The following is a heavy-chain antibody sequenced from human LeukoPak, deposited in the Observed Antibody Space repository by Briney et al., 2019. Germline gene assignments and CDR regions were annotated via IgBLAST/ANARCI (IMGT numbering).Heavy chain of an antibody. J-gene: IGHJ6*02. V-gene: IGHV1-69*13. CDR3: ARELHCSSTSCYGGMDV. D-gene: IGHD2-2*01. CDR1: GGTFSSYA. CDR2: IIPIFGTA. Sequence: SVKVSCKASGGTFSSYAISWVRQAPGQGLEWMGGIIPIFGTANYAQKFQGRVTITADESTGTAYMELSSLRSEDTAVYYCARELHCSSTSCYGGMDVWGQGTTVTVSS.